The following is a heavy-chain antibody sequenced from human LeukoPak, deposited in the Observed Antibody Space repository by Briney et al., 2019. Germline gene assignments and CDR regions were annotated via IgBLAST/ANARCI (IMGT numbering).Heavy chain of an antibody. J-gene: IGHJ4*02. CDR2: IYTSGST. D-gene: IGHD6-6*01. V-gene: IGHV4-61*02. Sequence: SETLSLTCTVSGGSISSGSYYWSWIRQPAGKGLEWIGRIYTSGSTNYNPSLKSRVTISVDTSKNQFSLKLSSVTAADTAVYYCASSELYSSSSTCFDYWGQGTLVTVSS. CDR1: GGSISSGSYY. CDR3: ASSELYSSSSTCFDY.